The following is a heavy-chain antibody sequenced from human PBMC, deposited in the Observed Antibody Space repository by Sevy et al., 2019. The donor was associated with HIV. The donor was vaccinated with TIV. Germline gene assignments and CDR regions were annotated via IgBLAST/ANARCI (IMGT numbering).Heavy chain of an antibody. V-gene: IGHV3-30*18. Sequence: GGSLRLSCAASGFTFSSYGMHWVRQAPGKGLEWVAVISYDGSNKYYADSVKGRFTISRDNSKNTLYLQMNSLRAEDTAVYYCAKDWGIAARPGAFDIWGQGTMVTVSS. J-gene: IGHJ3*02. D-gene: IGHD6-6*01. CDR2: ISYDGSNK. CDR3: AKDWGIAARPGAFDI. CDR1: GFTFSSYG.